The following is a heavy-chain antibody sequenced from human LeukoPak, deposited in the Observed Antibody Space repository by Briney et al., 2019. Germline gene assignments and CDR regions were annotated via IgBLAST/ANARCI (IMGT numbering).Heavy chain of an antibody. D-gene: IGHD2/OR15-2a*01. CDR3: ARGYLGYYYGMDV. J-gene: IGHJ6*02. Sequence: TSSETLSLTCAVYGGSFSGYYWSWIRQPPGKGLEWIGEINHSGSTNYNPSLKSRVTISVDTSKNQFSLKLSSVTAADTAVYYCARGYLGYYYGMDVWGQGTTVTVTS. CDR1: GGSFSGYY. V-gene: IGHV4-34*01. CDR2: INHSGST.